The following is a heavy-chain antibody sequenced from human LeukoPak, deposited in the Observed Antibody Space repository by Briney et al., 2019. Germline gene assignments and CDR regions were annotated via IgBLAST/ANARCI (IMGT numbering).Heavy chain of an antibody. V-gene: IGHV3-30*18. CDR1: GFTFSSYG. Sequence: GGSLRLSCAASGFTFSSYGMHWVRQAPGKGLEWVAVISYDGSNKYYADSVKGRFTISRDNSKNTLYLQMNSLRAEDTAVYYCANGPYYHGSGSYSEFDYWGQGTLVTVSS. J-gene: IGHJ4*02. D-gene: IGHD3-10*01. CDR2: ISYDGSNK. CDR3: ANGPYYHGSGSYSEFDY.